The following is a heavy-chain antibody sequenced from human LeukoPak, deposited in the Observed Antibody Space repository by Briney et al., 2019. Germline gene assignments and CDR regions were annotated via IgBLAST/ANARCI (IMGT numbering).Heavy chain of an antibody. D-gene: IGHD6-6*01. Sequence: PSETLSLTCTVSGGSISSYYWGWIRQPPGKGLEWIGSIYYSGSTYYNPSLKSRVTISVDTSKNQFSLKLSSVTAADTAVYYCARFLSIAARLYYFDYWGQGTLVTVSS. V-gene: IGHV4-39*01. CDR2: IYYSGST. CDR1: GGSISSYY. CDR3: ARFLSIAARLYYFDY. J-gene: IGHJ4*02.